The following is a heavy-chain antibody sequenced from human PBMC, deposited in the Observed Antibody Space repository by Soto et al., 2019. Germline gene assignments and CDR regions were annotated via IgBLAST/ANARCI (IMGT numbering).Heavy chain of an antibody. V-gene: IGHV3-15*01. J-gene: IGHJ4*02. CDR2: INRKIDGETT. Sequence: GGSLRLSCAASGFIFSNYEMTWVRQAPGKGLEWVARINRKIDGETTDYAAPVEGRFTIARDDSKNTLYLQMSSLKIEDTAVYFCTADHWSWGQGTLVTVSS. D-gene: IGHD3-3*01. CDR1: GFIFSNYE. CDR3: TADHWS.